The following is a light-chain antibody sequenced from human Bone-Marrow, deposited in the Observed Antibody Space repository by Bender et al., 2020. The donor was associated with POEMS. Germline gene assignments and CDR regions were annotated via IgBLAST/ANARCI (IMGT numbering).Light chain of an antibody. CDR3: SSETSNTSVI. CDR2: EVN. J-gene: IGLJ2*01. CDR1: FWNVGRYDL. V-gene: IGLV2-14*02. Sequence: QSALTQPASVSGSPGQSITISCTGTFWNVGRYDLVSWYQHHPGRAPKLLIYEVNKRPSGVSYRFSGSRSGNTASLTISGLQAEDEADYYCSSETSNTSVIFGGGTKVTVL.